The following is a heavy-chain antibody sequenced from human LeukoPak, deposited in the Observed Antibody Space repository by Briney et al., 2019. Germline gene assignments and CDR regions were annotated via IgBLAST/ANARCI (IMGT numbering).Heavy chain of an antibody. Sequence: PGESLRLSCAASGFTFSSYSMNWVRQAPGKGLEWVSSISSSSSYIYYADSVEGRFTISRDNAKNSLYLQMNSLRAEDTAVYYCARDTDGMDVWGQGTTVTVSS. V-gene: IGHV3-21*01. CDR2: ISSSSSYI. J-gene: IGHJ6*02. CDR1: GFTFSSYS. CDR3: ARDTDGMDV.